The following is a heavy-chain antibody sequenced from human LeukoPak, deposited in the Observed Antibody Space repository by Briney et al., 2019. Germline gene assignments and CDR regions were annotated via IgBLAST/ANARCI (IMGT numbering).Heavy chain of an antibody. CDR3: TRPRSYSSSWDAFDI. CDR2: TFAGYSYT. D-gene: IGHD6-13*01. J-gene: IGHJ3*02. V-gene: IGHV5-51*01. CDR1: GYSFTNYW. Sequence: GESLKISCKGSGYSFTNYWIGWVRQKPGKGPEWMGITFAGYSYTIYSPSFQSQVTMSADKSISTAYLQWSSLKASDTAMYYCTRPRSYSSSWDAFDIWGQGTMVTVSS.